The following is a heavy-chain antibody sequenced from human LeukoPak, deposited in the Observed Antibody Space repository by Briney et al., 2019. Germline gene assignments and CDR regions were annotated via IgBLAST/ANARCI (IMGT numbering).Heavy chain of an antibody. D-gene: IGHD2-21*02. CDR2: IIPIFGTA. V-gene: IGHV1-69*05. J-gene: IGHJ4*02. CDR3: ARGRVVVTADYYFDY. CDR1: GGTFSSYA. Sequence: SVKVSCKASGGTFSSYAISWVQQAPGQGLEWMGGIIPIFGTANYAQKFQGRVTITTDESTSTAYMELSSLRSEDTAVYYCARGRVVVTADYYFDYWGQGTLVTVSS.